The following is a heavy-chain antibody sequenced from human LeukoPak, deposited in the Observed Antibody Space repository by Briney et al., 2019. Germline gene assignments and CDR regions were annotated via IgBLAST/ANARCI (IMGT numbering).Heavy chain of an antibody. V-gene: IGHV1-69*04. D-gene: IGHD5-12*01. CDR2: IIPILGIA. J-gene: IGHJ4*02. CDR3: ARDRVRGYSGYDDGGFDY. Sequence: ASVKVSCKASGGTFSSYAISWVRQAPGQGLEWMGRIIPILGIANYAQKFQGRVTITADKSTSTAYMELSSLRSEDTAVYYCARDRVRGYSGYDDGGFDYWGQGTLVTVSS. CDR1: GGTFSSYA.